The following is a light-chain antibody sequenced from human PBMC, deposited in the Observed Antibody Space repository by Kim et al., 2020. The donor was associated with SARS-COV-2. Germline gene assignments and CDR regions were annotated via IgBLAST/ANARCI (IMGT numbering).Light chain of an antibody. CDR1: QSVSNW. V-gene: IGKV1-5*03. J-gene: IGKJ4*01. CDR2: KTS. CDR3: QQYNTWIS. Sequence: AASVGDRVTITCRASQSVSNWLAWYQQKPGKAPKLLISKTSNLESGVPSRFSGSGSGTEFTLTIAGLQPDDFATYYCQQYNTWISFGGGTKVDIK.